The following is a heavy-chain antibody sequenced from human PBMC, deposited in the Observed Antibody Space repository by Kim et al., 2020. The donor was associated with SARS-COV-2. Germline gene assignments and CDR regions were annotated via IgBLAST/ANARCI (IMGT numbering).Heavy chain of an antibody. Sequence: SETLSLTCAVYGGSFSGYYWSWIRQPPGKGLEWIGEINHSGSTNYNPSLKSRVTISVDTSKNQFSLKLSSVTAADTAVYYCARGADGFTWKMGYYGMDVWGQGTTVTVSS. D-gene: IGHD3-10*01. CDR1: GGSFSGYY. J-gene: IGHJ6*02. CDR3: ARGADGFTWKMGYYGMDV. V-gene: IGHV4-34*01. CDR2: INHSGST.